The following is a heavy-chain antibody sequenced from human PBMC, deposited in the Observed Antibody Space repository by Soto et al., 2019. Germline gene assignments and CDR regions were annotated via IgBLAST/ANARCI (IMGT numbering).Heavy chain of an antibody. D-gene: IGHD6-13*01. J-gene: IGHJ6*02. CDR1: GFTFSTYS. V-gene: IGHV3-21*01. CDR3: ASAPGQQQPVCASYYGMDV. Sequence: GSLRLSCAASGFTFSTYSMNWVRQAPGKGLEWVSSISSSSNYIYYADSVKGRFTISRDNAKNSLYLQMNSLRAEDTAVYYCASAPGQQQPVCASYYGMDVWGQGTTVTVSS. CDR2: ISSSSNYI.